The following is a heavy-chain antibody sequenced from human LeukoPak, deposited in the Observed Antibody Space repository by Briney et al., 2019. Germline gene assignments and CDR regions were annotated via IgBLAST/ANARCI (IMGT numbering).Heavy chain of an antibody. D-gene: IGHD5-12*01. Sequence: SGPTLVNPTQALTLTCTFSGVSLSTTGVGVGWIRQPPGKALEWLAFIYWDDDKRYSPSLRSRLTITKDPSNTHVFLTMTNMDPVDTATYYCAHRPNRHTNGWDTGFFDYWGQGILATVSS. CDR3: AHRPNRHTNGWDTGFFDY. CDR2: IYWDDDK. V-gene: IGHV2-5*02. J-gene: IGHJ4*02. CDR1: GVSLSTTGVG.